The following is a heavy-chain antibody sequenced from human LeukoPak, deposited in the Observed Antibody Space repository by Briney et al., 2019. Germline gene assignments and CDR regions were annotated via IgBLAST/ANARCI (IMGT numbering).Heavy chain of an antibody. CDR3: ASLPRYDFWSGYNYGMDV. Sequence: GGSLRLSCAASGFTFSSYWMSWVRQAPGKGGEWVANIKQDGSEKYYVDSVKGRFTISRDNAKNSLYLQMNSLRAEDTAVYYCASLPRYDFWSGYNYGMDVWGQGTTVTVSS. J-gene: IGHJ6*02. CDR2: IKQDGSEK. V-gene: IGHV3-7*01. D-gene: IGHD3-3*01. CDR1: GFTFSSYW.